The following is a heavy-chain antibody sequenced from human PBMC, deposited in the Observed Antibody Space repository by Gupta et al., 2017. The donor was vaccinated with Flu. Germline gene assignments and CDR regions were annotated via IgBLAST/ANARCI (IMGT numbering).Heavy chain of an antibody. CDR3: ARRGGDNSYPHYYNMAV. V-gene: IGHV3-30-3*01. J-gene: IGHJ6*03. Sequence: PGKVLHWVAFISDYESNKYCPDSVMGRFTNTRDKSKNTLFLQMNSLRADDTAMYYCARRGGDNSYPHYYNMAVWGKGTTVTVSS. D-gene: IGHD3-16*02. CDR2: ISDYESNK.